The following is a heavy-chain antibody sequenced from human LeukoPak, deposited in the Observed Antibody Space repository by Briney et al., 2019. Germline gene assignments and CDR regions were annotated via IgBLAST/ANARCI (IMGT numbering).Heavy chain of an antibody. D-gene: IGHD2-2*01. CDR2: LYHSGST. J-gene: IGHJ5*02. CDR1: GGSISSGGYS. Sequence: PSQTLSLTCAVCGGSISSGGYSWRWIRQPRGKGLEWVEYLYHSGSTYYNPSLKSRVTISVDRSKNQFSLKLSSVTAADTAVYYCARVQYCSSTSCYGGGWFDPWGQGTLVTVSS. V-gene: IGHV4-30-2*01. CDR3: ARVQYCSSTSCYGGGWFDP.